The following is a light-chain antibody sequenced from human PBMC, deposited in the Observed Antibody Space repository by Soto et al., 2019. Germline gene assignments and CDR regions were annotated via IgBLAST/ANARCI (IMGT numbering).Light chain of an antibody. V-gene: IGKV1-39*01. CDR1: QSISTY. J-gene: IGKJ1*01. CDR3: QQSYSNPTWT. CDR2: DSS. Sequence: DIQLTQSPSSLSASVGDRITITCRAGQSISTYLNWYQQEPGEAPTLLVYDSSTLQSGVPSRFSGSGFGAEFTLTVSSLQPEDFATYYCQQSYSNPTWTFGQGTKVDIK.